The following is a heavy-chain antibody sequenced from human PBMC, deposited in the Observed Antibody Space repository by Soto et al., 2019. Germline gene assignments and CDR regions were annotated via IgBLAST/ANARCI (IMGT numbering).Heavy chain of an antibody. V-gene: IGHV4-34*01. CDR2: INHSGST. D-gene: IGHD3-10*01. CDR3: ARGGVVHYYGSGPRYYYGMDV. Sequence: SETLSLTCTVSGGSISRYYWSWIRQPPGKGLEWIGEINHSGSTNYNPSLKSRVTISVDTSKNQFSLKLSSVTAADTAVYYCARGGVVHYYGSGPRYYYGMDVWGQGTTVIVSS. CDR1: GGSISRYY. J-gene: IGHJ6*02.